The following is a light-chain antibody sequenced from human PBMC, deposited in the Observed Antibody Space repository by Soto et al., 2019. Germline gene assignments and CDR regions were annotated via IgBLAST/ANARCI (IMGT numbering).Light chain of an antibody. V-gene: IGKV3-15*01. Sequence: EIVMTQSPATLSVFPGERATLSCRASQSVSTNLAWYQQKPGQAPRRLIYGASARATGIPARFSGSGSGTEFTLTISSLQSEDLAVYYCHQYNNWPPYTFGQGTKLEIK. CDR1: QSVSTN. CDR3: HQYNNWPPYT. CDR2: GAS. J-gene: IGKJ2*01.